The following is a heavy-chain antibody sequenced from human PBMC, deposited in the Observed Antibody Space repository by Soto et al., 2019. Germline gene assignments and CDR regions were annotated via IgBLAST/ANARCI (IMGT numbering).Heavy chain of an antibody. Sequence: SETLSLTCAVYGGSFSGSYWSWIRQPPGKGLEWIGEINHSGVTNYKPSLKRRVTISVDTSKNQFSLQLKSVTAADTALYYCARFSGSYYYAMDVWGQGSTVT. CDR2: INHSGVT. CDR3: ARFSGSYYYAMDV. V-gene: IGHV4-34*01. CDR1: GGSFSGSY. J-gene: IGHJ6*02. D-gene: IGHD6-19*01.